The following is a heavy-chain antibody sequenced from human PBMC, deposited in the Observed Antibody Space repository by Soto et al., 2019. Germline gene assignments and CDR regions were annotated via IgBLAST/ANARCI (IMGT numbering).Heavy chain of an antibody. D-gene: IGHD4-17*01. Sequence: EVQLVDSGGDLVQPGGSLRLSCAASGFTFSTYWMSWVRQAPGKGLGWVANIDPDGSQKYYVDSVKGRFTISRDNAKKSLFLQMNSLRAEDTAVYYCARDMGPSGDYGYWGQGTLVTVSS. CDR3: ARDMGPSGDYGY. J-gene: IGHJ4*02. V-gene: IGHV3-7*03. CDR2: IDPDGSQK. CDR1: GFTFSTYW.